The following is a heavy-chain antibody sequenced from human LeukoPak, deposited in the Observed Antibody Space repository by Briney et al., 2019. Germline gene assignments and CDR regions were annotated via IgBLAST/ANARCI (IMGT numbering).Heavy chain of an antibody. CDR3: ARDNVAAAGTRYYYYYGMDV. J-gene: IGHJ6*02. D-gene: IGHD6-13*01. CDR1: GFTFSSYW. CDR2: INSDGSST. Sequence: GGSLRLSCAASGFTFSSYWMHWVRHAPGKGLVWVSRINSDGSSTSYADSVKGRFTISRDNAKNTLYLQMNSLRAEDTAVYYCARDNVAAAGTRYYYYYGMDVWGQGTTVTVSS. V-gene: IGHV3-74*01.